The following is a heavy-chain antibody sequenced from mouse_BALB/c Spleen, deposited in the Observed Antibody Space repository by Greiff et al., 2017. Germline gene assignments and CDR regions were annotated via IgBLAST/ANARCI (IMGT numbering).Heavy chain of an antibody. D-gene: IGHD2-3*01. CDR3: ARVYDGYYDAMDY. CDR2: IRNKANGYTT. J-gene: IGHJ4*01. CDR1: GFTFTDYY. V-gene: IGHV7-3*02. Sequence: EVKLVESGGGLVQPGGSLRLSCATSGFTFTDYYMSWVRQPPGKALEWLGFIRNKANGYTTEYSASVKGRFTISRDNSQSILYLQMNTLRAEDSATDYGARVYDGYYDAMDYWGQGTSVTVSS.